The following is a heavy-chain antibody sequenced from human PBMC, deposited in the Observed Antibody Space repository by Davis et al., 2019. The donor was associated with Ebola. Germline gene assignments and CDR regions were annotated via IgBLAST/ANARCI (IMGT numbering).Heavy chain of an antibody. V-gene: IGHV3-53*01. Sequence: GESLKISCAASGFTVSSNYMSWVRQAPGKGLEWVSVIYSGGSTYYADSVKGRFTISRDNSKNTLYLQMNSLRAEDTAVYYCARGPLGGYSYGSAFDIWGQGTMVTVSS. CDR1: GFTVSSNY. CDR3: ARGPLGGYSYGSAFDI. J-gene: IGHJ3*02. CDR2: IYSGGST. D-gene: IGHD5-18*01.